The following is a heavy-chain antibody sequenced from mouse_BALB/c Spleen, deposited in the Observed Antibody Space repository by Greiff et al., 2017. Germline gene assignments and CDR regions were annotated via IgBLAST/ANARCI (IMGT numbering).Heavy chain of an antibody. CDR1: GFAFSSYD. Sequence: EVMLVESGGGLVQPGGSRKLSCAASGFAFSSYDMSWVRQTPEKRLEWVAYISSGGGSTYYPDTVKGRFTISRDNAKNTLYLQMSSLKSEDTAMYYCARLRGYAMDYWGQGTSVTVSS. CDR2: ISSGGGST. CDR3: ARLRGYAMDY. V-gene: IGHV5-12-1*01. J-gene: IGHJ4*01.